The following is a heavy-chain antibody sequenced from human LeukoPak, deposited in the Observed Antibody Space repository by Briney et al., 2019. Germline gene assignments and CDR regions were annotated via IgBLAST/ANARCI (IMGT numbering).Heavy chain of an antibody. CDR2: IIPIFGTA. CDR1: GYTFTSYG. J-gene: IGHJ4*02. D-gene: IGHD1-7*01. CDR3: ASHGRVEGIGTSLDY. V-gene: IGHV1-69*05. Sequence: GASVKVSCKASGYTFTSYGISWVRQAPGQGLEWMGRIIPIFGTANYAQKFQGRVTITTDESTSTAYMELSSLRSEDTAVYYCASHGRVEGIGTSLDYWGQGTLVTVSS.